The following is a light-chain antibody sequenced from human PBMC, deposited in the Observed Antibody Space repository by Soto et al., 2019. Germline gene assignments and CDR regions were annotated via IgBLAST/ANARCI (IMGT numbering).Light chain of an antibody. CDR1: QSVSSN. CDR2: GAS. V-gene: IGKV3-15*01. J-gene: IGKJ1*01. CDR3: QQYGDSPRT. Sequence: EIVMTQSPATLPVSPGERATFSCRASQSVSSNLAWYQQKPGQAPRLLIYGASIRATGIPDRFSGSGSGTDFTLTISRLEPEDFAVYYCQQYGDSPRTFGQGTKVDIK.